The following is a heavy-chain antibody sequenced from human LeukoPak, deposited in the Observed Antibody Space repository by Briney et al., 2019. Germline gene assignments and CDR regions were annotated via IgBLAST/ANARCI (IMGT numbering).Heavy chain of an antibody. D-gene: IGHD2-15*01. CDR1: GFSFDDYA. V-gene: IGHV3-43*02. CDR3: AKEFGYCSCSSCYRYYYYPMDV. Sequence: GGSLRLFCAASGFSFDDYAMHWVRQPPGKGLEWVSVMSGDGGDTDYVDSVKGRFTISRDNSKDSLYLQMNSLRTEDTALYYCAKEFGYCSCSSCYRYYYYPMDVWGQGTTVTVSS. CDR2: MSGDGGDT. J-gene: IGHJ6*02.